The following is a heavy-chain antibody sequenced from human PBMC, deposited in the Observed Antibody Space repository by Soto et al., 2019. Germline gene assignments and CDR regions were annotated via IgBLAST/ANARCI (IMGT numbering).Heavy chain of an antibody. CDR2: INAGNGNA. CDR3: ARNHYSSPLYYYYGMDV. D-gene: IGHD4-4*01. V-gene: IGHV1-3*01. Sequence: ASVKVSCKASGYTFTSYGMHWVRQAPGQRLEWMGWINAGNGNAKYSQKFQGRVTITRDTSASTAYMELSSLRSEDTAVYYCARNHYSSPLYYYYGMDVWGQGTTVTVSS. CDR1: GYTFTSYG. J-gene: IGHJ6*02.